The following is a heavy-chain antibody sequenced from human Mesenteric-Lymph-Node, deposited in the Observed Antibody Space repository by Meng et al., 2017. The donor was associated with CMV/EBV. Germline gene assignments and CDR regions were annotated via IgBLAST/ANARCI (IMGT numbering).Heavy chain of an antibody. J-gene: IGHJ4*02. CDR3: ARDGGLYSSSPSDS. CDR1: GFTFRSYS. D-gene: IGHD6-6*01. V-gene: IGHV3-21*01. CDR2: VSGSTTYI. Sequence: GESLKISCAASGFTFRSYSMNWVRQAPGKGLEWVSSVSGSTTYIDYADSVKGRFTISRDNAKNSLYLQMNSLRAEDTAVYYCARDGGLYSSSPSDSWGQGTLVTVSS.